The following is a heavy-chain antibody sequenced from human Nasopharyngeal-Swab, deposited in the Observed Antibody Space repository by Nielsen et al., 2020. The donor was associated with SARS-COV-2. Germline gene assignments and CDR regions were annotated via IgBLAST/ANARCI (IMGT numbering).Heavy chain of an antibody. J-gene: IGHJ4*02. CDR3: AKRSRLGEVPDY. D-gene: IGHD3-10*01. CDR2: ISGSGGST. Sequence: WIRQPPGKGLEWVSAISGSGGSTYYADSVKGRFTISRDNSKNTLYLQMNSLRAEDTAVYYCAKRSRLGEVPDYWGQGTLVTVSS. V-gene: IGHV3-23*01.